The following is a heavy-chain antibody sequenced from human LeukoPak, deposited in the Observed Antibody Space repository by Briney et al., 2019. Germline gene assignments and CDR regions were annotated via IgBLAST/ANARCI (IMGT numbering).Heavy chain of an antibody. J-gene: IGHJ4*02. D-gene: IGHD6-13*01. CDR3: AREIAAAGYFDY. Sequence: PSETLSLTCTVSGGSISSYYWSWIRQPPGKGLEWIGYIYYSGSTNYNPSLKSRVTMSVDTSKNQFSLKLSSVTAADTAVYYCAREIAAAGYFDYWGQGTLVTVSS. CDR2: IYYSGST. V-gene: IGHV4-59*12. CDR1: GGSISSYY.